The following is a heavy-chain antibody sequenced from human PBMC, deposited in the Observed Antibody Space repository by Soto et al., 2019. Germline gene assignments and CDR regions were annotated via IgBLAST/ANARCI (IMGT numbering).Heavy chain of an antibody. J-gene: IGHJ3*02. D-gene: IGHD3-22*01. CDR2: INPSGGST. CDR3: ARQISYYDSSGYRVRYDAFDI. CDR1: GYTFTSYY. Sequence: ASVKVSCKASGYTFTSYYMHWVRQAPGQGLEWMGIINPSGGSTSYAQKFQGRVTMTRDTSTSTVYVELSSLRSEDTAVYYCARQISYYDSSGYRVRYDAFDIWGQGTMVTVSS. V-gene: IGHV1-46*01.